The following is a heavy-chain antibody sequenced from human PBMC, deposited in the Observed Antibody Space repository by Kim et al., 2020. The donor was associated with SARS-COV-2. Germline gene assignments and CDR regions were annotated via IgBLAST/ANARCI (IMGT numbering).Heavy chain of an antibody. V-gene: IGHV4-4*07. Sequence: SETLSLTCTVSGGSISSYYWSWIRQPAGKGLEWIGRIYTSGSTNYNPSLKSRVTMSVDTSKNQFSLKLSSVTAADTAVYYCARDNYDFWSGYNPEYGMDVWGQGTTVTVSS. CDR3: ARDNYDFWSGYNPEYGMDV. CDR1: GGSISSYY. D-gene: IGHD3-3*01. CDR2: IYTSGST. J-gene: IGHJ6*02.